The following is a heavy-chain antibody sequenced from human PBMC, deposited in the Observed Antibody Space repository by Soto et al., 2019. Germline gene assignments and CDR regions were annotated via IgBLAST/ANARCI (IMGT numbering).Heavy chain of an antibody. J-gene: IGHJ6*02. V-gene: IGHV1-69*01. D-gene: IGHD6-19*01. CDR1: GGTFSSHA. CDR3: AGNGVIAVAVYYYYYGMDF. CDR2: IIPIFGTA. Sequence: QVQLVQSGAEVKKPGSSVKVSCKASGGTFSSHAISWVRQAPGQGLEWMGGIIPIFGTAHYAQKFQGRVTITADESTSTAYMELSSLRSEDTAVYYCAGNGVIAVAVYYYYYGMDFWGQGTTVTVSS.